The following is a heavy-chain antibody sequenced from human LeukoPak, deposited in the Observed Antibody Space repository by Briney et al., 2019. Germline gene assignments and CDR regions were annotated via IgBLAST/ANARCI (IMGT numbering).Heavy chain of an antibody. V-gene: IGHV4-61*02. CDR1: GGSISSGSYY. J-gene: IGHJ4*02. CDR3: ARDLGLGSPDY. D-gene: IGHD3/OR15-3a*01. Sequence: SETLSLTCTVSGGSISSGSYYWSWIRQPAGKGLEWIGRIYTSGSTNYNPSLKSRVTMSVDTSKNQFSLKLSSVTAADTAVYYCARDLGLGSPDYWGQGTLVTVSS. CDR2: IYTSGST.